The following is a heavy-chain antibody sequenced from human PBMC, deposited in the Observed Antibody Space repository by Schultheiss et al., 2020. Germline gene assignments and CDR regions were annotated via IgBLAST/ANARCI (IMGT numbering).Heavy chain of an antibody. J-gene: IGHJ3*02. CDR2: IYYSGST. CDR1: GGSISSYY. V-gene: IGHV4-59*12. CDR3: ARALRGVRAFDI. D-gene: IGHD3-10*01. Sequence: SETLSLTCTVSGGSISSYYWSWIRQPPGKGLEWIGYIYYSGSTNYNPSLKSRVTISVDTSKNQFSLKLSSVTAADTAVYYCARALRGVRAFDIWGQGTMVTVSS.